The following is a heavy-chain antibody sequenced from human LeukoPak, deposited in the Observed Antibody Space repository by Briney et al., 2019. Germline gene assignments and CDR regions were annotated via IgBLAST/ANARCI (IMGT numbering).Heavy chain of an antibody. CDR3: ATGCSSGWSARFDP. Sequence: SETLSLTCAVSGYSISSGYYWGWIRQPPGKGLEWIGSIYHSGSTYYNPSLKSRVTISVDTSKNQFSLKLSSVTAADTAVYYCATGCSSGWSARFDPWGQGTLVTVSS. V-gene: IGHV4-38-2*01. J-gene: IGHJ5*02. CDR2: IYHSGST. D-gene: IGHD6-19*01. CDR1: GYSISSGYY.